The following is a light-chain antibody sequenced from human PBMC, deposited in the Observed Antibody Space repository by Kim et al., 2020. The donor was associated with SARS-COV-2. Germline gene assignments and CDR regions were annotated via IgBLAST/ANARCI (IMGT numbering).Light chain of an antibody. CDR1: RGSIDDNY. CDR2: EDD. J-gene: IGLJ2*01. Sequence: GKTVTSSCTRSRGSIDDNYVQWYQQRPGGVPTTVLYEDDQRPSGVSDRFSGSIDNSSNSASLTISGLRTEDEADYYCQSYNRDNVLFGGGTQLTVL. V-gene: IGLV6-57*03. CDR3: QSYNRDNVL.